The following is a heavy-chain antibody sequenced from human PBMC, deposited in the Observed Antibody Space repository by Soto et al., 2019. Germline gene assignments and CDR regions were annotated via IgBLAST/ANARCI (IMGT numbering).Heavy chain of an antibody. J-gene: IGHJ4*02. CDR1: GGTFSTFG. D-gene: IGHD4-17*01. CDR2: IIPFFGTA. CDR3: ARTATMDDGDKYYYDF. Sequence: SVKVSCKTSGGTFSTFGISWVRQAPGQGLEWMGGIIPFFGTAEYSQKFEDRITITADESTNTVYMDLRSLTSEDTAIYYCARTATMDDGDKYYYDFWGQGALVTVSS. V-gene: IGHV1-69*13.